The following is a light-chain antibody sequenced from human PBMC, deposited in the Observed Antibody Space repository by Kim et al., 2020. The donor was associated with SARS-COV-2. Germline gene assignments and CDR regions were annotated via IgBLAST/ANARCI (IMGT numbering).Light chain of an antibody. J-gene: IGKJ1*01. CDR3: MQATYCPHT. Sequence: VVLGQPASIYCRSSQSLGTNFQWVQQRPGQSPRRLIYDVSKRDSGVPDRFSGSGSGTDFTLEISRVEAEDVGVYYCMQATYCPHTFGQGTKVDIK. CDR2: DVS. V-gene: IGKV2-30*01. CDR1: QSLGTN.